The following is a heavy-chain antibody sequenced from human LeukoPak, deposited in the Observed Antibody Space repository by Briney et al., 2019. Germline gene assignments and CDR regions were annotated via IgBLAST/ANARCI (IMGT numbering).Heavy chain of an antibody. V-gene: IGHV1-2*02. CDR2: INPNSGGT. J-gene: IGHJ4*02. D-gene: IGHD2-21*01. Sequence: ASVKVSCKASGYTFTGYYMHWVRQAPGQGLEWMGWINPNSGGTNYARKFQGRVTMTRDTSISTAYMELSRLRSDDTAVYYCARERTVIGFGYWGQGTLVTVSS. CDR3: ARERTVIGFGY. CDR1: GYTFTGYY.